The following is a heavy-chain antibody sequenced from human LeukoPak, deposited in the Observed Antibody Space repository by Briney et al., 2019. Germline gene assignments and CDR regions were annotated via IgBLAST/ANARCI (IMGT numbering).Heavy chain of an antibody. CDR1: GFTFSSYW. V-gene: IGHV3-7*01. CDR3: VRYDYDDYNAFDI. J-gene: IGHJ3*02. Sequence: AGGSLRLSCGVSGFTFSSYWMSWVRQAPGKGLEWVANIKKDGTEKYYMDSVKGRFTISRDDAKNSLYLQMNSLRAEDTAVYHCVRYDYDDYNAFDIWGQGTMVTVSS. CDR2: IKKDGTEK. D-gene: IGHD4-17*01.